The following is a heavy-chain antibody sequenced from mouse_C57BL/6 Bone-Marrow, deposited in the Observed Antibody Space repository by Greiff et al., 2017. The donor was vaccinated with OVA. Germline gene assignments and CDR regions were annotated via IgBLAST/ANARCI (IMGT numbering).Heavy chain of an antibody. D-gene: IGHD4-1*02. J-gene: IGHJ1*03. CDR3: ARPNWDDWYFDV. CDR1: GYTFTSYG. CDR2: IYPRSGNT. V-gene: IGHV1-81*01. Sequence: QVHVKQSGAELARPGASVKLSCKASGYTFTSYGISWVKQRTGQGLEWIGEIYPRSGNTYYNEKFKGKATLTADKSSSTAYMELRSLTSEDSAVYFCARPNWDDWYFDVWGTGTTVTVSS.